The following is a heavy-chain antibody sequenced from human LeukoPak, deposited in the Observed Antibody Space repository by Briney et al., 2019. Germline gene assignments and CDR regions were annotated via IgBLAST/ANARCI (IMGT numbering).Heavy chain of an antibody. CDR2: VYYSGTT. D-gene: IGHD3-10*01. CDR1: GGSIGSYY. CDR3: AGGSGSHTWFDP. V-gene: IGHV4-59*01. Sequence: SETLSLTCTVSGGSIGSYYWSWVRQPPGKGLEWIGYVYYSGTTNYNPSLKSRVTISVDTSKNQFSLKLSSVTAADTAVYYCAGGSGSHTWFDPWGQGTLVTVSS. J-gene: IGHJ5*02.